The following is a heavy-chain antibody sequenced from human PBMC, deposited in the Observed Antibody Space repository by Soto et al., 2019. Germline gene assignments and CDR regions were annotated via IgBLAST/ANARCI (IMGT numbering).Heavy chain of an antibody. J-gene: IGHJ4*02. D-gene: IGHD3-22*01. V-gene: IGHV3-48*01. CDR2: ITSSSNNI. CDR1: GFTFSTYS. CDR3: AIRASYYDSSGYFDY. Sequence: PGGSLRLSCAASGFTFSTYSMNWVRQAPGKGLEWVSYITSSSNNIHYADSVKGRFTISRDNAKNSLFLQMNSPRAEDTAVYYCAIRASYYDSSGYFDYWGQGTLVTVSS.